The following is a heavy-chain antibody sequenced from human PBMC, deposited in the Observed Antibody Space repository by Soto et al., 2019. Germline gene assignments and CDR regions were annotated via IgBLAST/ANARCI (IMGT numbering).Heavy chain of an antibody. CDR1: GGSISGYY. CDR3: ARDLWGYCGTDCYPLDV. CDR2: MYNTGST. J-gene: IGHJ6*02. Sequence: QVQLQESGPGLVKPSETLSLTCTVSGGSISGYYWSWIRQPPGKGLEWIGYMYNTGSTVYNPSFKGRVTISVDTPKNQFSLKLNSVTAADTAVYYCARDLWGYCGTDCYPLDVWGQGTTVTVSS. D-gene: IGHD2-21*02. V-gene: IGHV4-59*01.